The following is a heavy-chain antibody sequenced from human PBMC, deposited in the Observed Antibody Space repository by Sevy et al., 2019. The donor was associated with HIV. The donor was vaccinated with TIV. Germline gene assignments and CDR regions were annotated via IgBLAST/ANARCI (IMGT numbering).Heavy chain of an antibody. D-gene: IGHD3-9*01. CDR1: GFTFSSYA. CDR2: ISYDGSNK. Sequence: GGSLRLSCAASGFTFSSYAMHWVRQAPGKGLERVAVISYDGSNKYYADSVKGRFTISRDNSKNTLYLQMNSLRAEDTAVYYCARVQSPLLRYFDWLASSLDYWGQGTLVTVSS. V-gene: IGHV3-30-3*01. J-gene: IGHJ4*02. CDR3: ARVQSPLLRYFDWLASSLDY.